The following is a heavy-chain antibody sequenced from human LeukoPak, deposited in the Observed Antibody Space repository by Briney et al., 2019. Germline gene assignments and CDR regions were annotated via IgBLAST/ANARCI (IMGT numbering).Heavy chain of an antibody. CDR3: AKVDIVVVPAASPASDY. V-gene: IGHV3-23*01. D-gene: IGHD2-2*01. Sequence: PGGSLRLSCAASGFTFSSYAMSWVRQAPGKGLEWVSGISGSGGSTYYADSVKGRFTISRDNSKNTLYLQMNSLRAEDTAVYYCAKVDIVVVPAASPASDYWGQGTLVTVSS. CDR1: GFTFSSYA. J-gene: IGHJ4*02. CDR2: ISGSGGST.